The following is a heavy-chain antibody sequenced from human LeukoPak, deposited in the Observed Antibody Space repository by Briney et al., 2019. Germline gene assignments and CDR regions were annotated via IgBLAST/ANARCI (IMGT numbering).Heavy chain of an antibody. J-gene: IGHJ4*02. CDR2: MYYSGST. D-gene: IGHD5-24*01. V-gene: IGHV4-39*01. Sequence: SETLSLTCTVSGGSISNSSYYWGWIRQPPGKGLEWLGSMYYSGSTYYNPSLKSRATISGDTSKNQFSLKLSSVTAADTAVYYCARHGRMGTINPSYWGQGTLVTVSS. CDR3: ARHGRMGTINPSY. CDR1: GGSISNSSYY.